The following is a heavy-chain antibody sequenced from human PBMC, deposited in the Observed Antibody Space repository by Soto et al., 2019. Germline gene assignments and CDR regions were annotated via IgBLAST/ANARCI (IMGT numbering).Heavy chain of an antibody. D-gene: IGHD4-17*01. Sequence: PGGSLRLSCAASGFTFSSYVMSWVRQAPGKGLEWVSAISRSGGSTYYADSVKGRFTISRDNSKNTLYLQMNSLRAEDTAVYYCAKPCGDYLYRDYWGQGTLVTVSS. CDR3: AKPCGDYLYRDY. CDR2: ISRSGGST. CDR1: GFTFSSYV. J-gene: IGHJ4*02. V-gene: IGHV3-23*01.